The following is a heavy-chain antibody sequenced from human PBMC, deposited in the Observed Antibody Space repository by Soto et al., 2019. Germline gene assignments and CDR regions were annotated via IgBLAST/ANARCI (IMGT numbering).Heavy chain of an antibody. CDR1: GFSLSTSGVG. V-gene: IGHV2-5*02. D-gene: IGHD3-10*01. J-gene: IGHJ5*02. Sequence: QITLKESGPTLVKPTQTLTLTCTFSGFSLSTSGVGVGWIRQPPGKALEWLALIYWDDDKRYSPSLKSRLTITKDTSKNQVVLTMTNMDPVDTATYYCAHRRGGSGLLPKGGFDPWGQGTLVTVSS. CDR3: AHRRGGSGLLPKGGFDP. CDR2: IYWDDDK.